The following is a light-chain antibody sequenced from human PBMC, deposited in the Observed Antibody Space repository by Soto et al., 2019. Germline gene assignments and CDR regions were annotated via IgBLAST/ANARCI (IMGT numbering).Light chain of an antibody. V-gene: IGKV1-39*01. CDR2: AAS. CDR3: QQSYSTPPWT. Sequence: DIQMTQSPSSLSASVGDRVTTTCRASQSISSYLNWYQQKPGKAPMLLIYAASSLQSGVPSRFSGSGSGTDFTLTISSLQPEDFATYYCQQSYSTPPWTFGQGTKVEIK. CDR1: QSISSY. J-gene: IGKJ1*01.